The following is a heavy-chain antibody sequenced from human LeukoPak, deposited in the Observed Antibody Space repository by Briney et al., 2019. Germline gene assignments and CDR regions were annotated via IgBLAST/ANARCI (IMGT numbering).Heavy chain of an antibody. CDR2: INYSGTT. V-gene: IGHV4-39*01. Sequence: PSETLSLACTVSSGSISSGDYYWGWVRQPPGEGLEWIASINYSGTTFYNPSLKSRVTISVDTFENQFSLKLSSVTAADTALYYCARRRSGKNWFDPWGQGTLVTVSS. CDR1: SGSISSGDYY. D-gene: IGHD3-10*01. J-gene: IGHJ5*02. CDR3: ARRRSGKNWFDP.